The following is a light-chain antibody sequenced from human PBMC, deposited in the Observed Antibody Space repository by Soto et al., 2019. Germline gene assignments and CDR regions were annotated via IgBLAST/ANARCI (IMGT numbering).Light chain of an antibody. Sequence: QAVVTQPPSVSGAPGQRVTISCTGSSSNIGTGYDVHWYQHLPGTAPKLLIYGNTNRPSGVPDRFSGSKSGTSASLAITGLQAEDEADYYCQSYDSRLSGSVFGTGTKVTVL. CDR2: GNT. CDR1: SSNIGTGYD. J-gene: IGLJ1*01. CDR3: QSYDSRLSGSV. V-gene: IGLV1-40*01.